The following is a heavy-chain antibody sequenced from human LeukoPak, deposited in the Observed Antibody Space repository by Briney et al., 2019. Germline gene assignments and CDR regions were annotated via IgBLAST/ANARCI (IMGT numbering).Heavy chain of an antibody. V-gene: IGHV4-39*01. CDR3: ARRYSSGWYGHFVY. CDR1: AGSISSNSYY. Sequence: PSDTQSLTCTVSAGSISSNSYYWGWLRQPPGKGLEWIGNVYYSGSTNYIPSLKSRVTIYVDTSKNQFSLKLSSVTAADTAVYYCARRYSSGWYGHFVYWGQGTLVTVSS. CDR2: VYYSGST. J-gene: IGHJ4*02. D-gene: IGHD6-19*01.